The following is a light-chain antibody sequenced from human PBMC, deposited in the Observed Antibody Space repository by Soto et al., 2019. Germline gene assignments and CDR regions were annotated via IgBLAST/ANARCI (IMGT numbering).Light chain of an antibody. CDR1: QGISNY. J-gene: IGKJ3*01. V-gene: IGKV1-27*01. CDR3: QKYDRAPFT. Sequence: DIQMTQSPSSLSAYLGDRVTITCRASQGISNYLAWYQQKPGRLPKPLLFGASTLQSGVPARFSGSGSGTLFTLTINGLLPEDVATYYCQKYDRAPFTFGPGTKVDIK. CDR2: GAS.